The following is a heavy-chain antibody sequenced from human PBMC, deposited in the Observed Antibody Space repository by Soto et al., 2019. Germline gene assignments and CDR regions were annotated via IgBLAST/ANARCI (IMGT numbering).Heavy chain of an antibody. Sequence: EVQLVESGGGLVQPGGSLRLSCAASGFTFSSSSMNWVRQVPGKGLEWVSFIDTLSSTMYYADSVRGRFTISRDNAKNSLYLQMNSLRAEDTPIYYCTGGGVSSGPGYWGQGTLVTLSS. D-gene: IGHD3-22*01. CDR3: TGGGVSSGPGY. J-gene: IGHJ4*02. CDR2: IDTLSSTM. CDR1: GFTFSSSS. V-gene: IGHV3-48*01.